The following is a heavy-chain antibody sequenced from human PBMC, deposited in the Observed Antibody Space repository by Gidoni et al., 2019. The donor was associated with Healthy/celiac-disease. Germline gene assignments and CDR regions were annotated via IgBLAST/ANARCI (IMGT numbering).Heavy chain of an antibody. CDR2: INSDGSST. V-gene: IGHV3-74*01. CDR1: GFTFSSYW. J-gene: IGHJ3*02. D-gene: IGHD6-19*01. Sequence: EVQLVESGGGLVQPGVSLRLSCAASGFTFSSYWMHWVRQAPGKGLVWVSRINSDGSSTSYADSVKGRFTISRDNAKNTLYLQMNSLRAEDTAVYYCARRAIAVAGFDAFDIWGQGTMVTVSS. CDR3: ARRAIAVAGFDAFDI.